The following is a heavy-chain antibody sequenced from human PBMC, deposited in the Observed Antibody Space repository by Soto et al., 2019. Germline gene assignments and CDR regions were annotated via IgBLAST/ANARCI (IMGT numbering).Heavy chain of an antibody. J-gene: IGHJ4*02. V-gene: IGHV4-59*01. CDR3: ARGRVVYCSSTSCYYTAYYFDY. CDR1: GGSISSYY. CDR2: IYYSGST. D-gene: IGHD2-2*01. Sequence: SETLSLTCTVSGGSISSYYWSWIRQPPGKGLEWIGYIYYSGSTNYNPSLKSRVTISVDTSKNQFSLKLSSVTAADTAVYYCARGRVVYCSSTSCYYTAYYFDYWGQGTLVTVSS.